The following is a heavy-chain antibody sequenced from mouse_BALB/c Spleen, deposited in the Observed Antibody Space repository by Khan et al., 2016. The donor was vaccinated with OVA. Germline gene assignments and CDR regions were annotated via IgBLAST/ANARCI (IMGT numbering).Heavy chain of an antibody. CDR3: ARPPFFSYVMGY. CDR2: INTYTGEP. J-gene: IGHJ4*01. CDR1: GYTFTNYG. V-gene: IGHV9-3-1*01. Sequence: QIQLVQSGPELKKPGETVKISCKASGYTFTNYGMNWVKQAPGKGLKWMGCINTYTGEPTYADDFKGRFAFSLETSSSTAYLQLNNFKYEDTATYFCARPPFFSYVMGYWGQGTSVTVSS.